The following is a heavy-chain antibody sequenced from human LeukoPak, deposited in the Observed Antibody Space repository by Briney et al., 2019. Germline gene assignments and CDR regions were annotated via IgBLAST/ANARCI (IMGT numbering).Heavy chain of an antibody. CDR3: ATYRGYYFDY. V-gene: IGHV4-59*08. CDR2: IYYSGST. CDR1: GGSISSYY. D-gene: IGHD3-10*01. J-gene: IGHJ4*02. Sequence: SETLSLTCTVSGGSISSYYWSWIRQPPGKGLEWIGYIYYSGSTNYNPSLKSRVTISVDTSKNQFSLKLSSVTAADTAVYYCATYRGYYFDYWGQETLVTVSS.